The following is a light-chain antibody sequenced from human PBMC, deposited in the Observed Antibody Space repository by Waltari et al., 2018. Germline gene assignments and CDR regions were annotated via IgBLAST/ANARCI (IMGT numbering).Light chain of an antibody. Sequence: DIQMTQSPSTLSASVGDRVTIPCRASQSLSDWLALYQQKPGKAPKLLIYKASSLESGVPSRFSGSGSGTEFTLTISSLQPDDFATYYCQPYNSYSIMFGQGTRLEIK. CDR3: QPYNSYSIM. CDR1: QSLSDW. CDR2: KAS. V-gene: IGKV1-5*03. J-gene: IGKJ5*01.